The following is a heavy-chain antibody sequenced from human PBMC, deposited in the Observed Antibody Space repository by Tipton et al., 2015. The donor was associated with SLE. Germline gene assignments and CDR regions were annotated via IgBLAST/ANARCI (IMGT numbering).Heavy chain of an antibody. V-gene: IGHV3-30*04. Sequence: SLRLSCAASGFTFSSYAMHWVRQAPGKGLEWVAVISYDGSNKYYADSVKGRFTISRDNSKNTLYLQMNSLRAEDTAVYFCARGFLDYWGQGNLVTVSS. D-gene: IGHD2-21*01. CDR3: ARGFLDY. J-gene: IGHJ4*02. CDR2: ISYDGSNK. CDR1: GFTFSSYA.